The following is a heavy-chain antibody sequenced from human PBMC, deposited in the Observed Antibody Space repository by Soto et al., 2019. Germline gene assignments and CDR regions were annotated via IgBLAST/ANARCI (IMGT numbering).Heavy chain of an antibody. D-gene: IGHD3-3*01. Sequence: SETLSLTCTVSGGSISSGGYYWSWIRQHPGKGLEWIGYIYYSGSTYYNPSLKSRVTISVDTSKNQFSLKLSSVTAAGTAVYYCARGSTIFGVVIHGYWGQGTLVTVSS. CDR1: GGSISSGGYY. CDR2: IYYSGST. J-gene: IGHJ4*02. CDR3: ARGSTIFGVVIHGY. V-gene: IGHV4-31*03.